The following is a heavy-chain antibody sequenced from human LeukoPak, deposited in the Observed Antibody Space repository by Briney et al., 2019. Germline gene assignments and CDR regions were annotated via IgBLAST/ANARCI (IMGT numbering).Heavy chain of an antibody. V-gene: IGHV3-30*18. CDR1: GFTFSSYG. CDR2: ISHDGGEM. D-gene: IGHD3-22*01. J-gene: IGHJ4*02. CDR3: AKVRGALILVAPTHY. Sequence: GGSLRLSCAASGFTFSSYGMHWVRQAPGKGLEWMAGISHDGGEMFYVDSVKGRFTISRDNSKNTLYLQMNSLRAEDTAVYYCAKVRGALILVAPTHYWGQGTLVTVSS.